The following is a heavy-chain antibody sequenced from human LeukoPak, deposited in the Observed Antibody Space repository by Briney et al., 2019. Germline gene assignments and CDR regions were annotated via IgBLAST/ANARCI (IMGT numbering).Heavy chain of an antibody. CDR1: GGSISSYY. CDR3: ARLKEYYYGSGSYWMALDY. J-gene: IGHJ4*02. Sequence: SETLPLTCTVSGGSISSYYWNWIRQPAGKGLEWIGRISTSGSTNYNPSLKSRVTMSVDTSKNQFSLKLSSVTAADTAVYYCARLKEYYYGSGSYWMALDYWGQGTLATVSS. V-gene: IGHV4-4*07. D-gene: IGHD3-10*01. CDR2: ISTSGST.